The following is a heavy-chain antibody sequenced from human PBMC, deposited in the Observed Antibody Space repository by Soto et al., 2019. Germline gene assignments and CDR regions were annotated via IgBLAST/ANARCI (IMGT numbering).Heavy chain of an antibody. D-gene: IGHD3-22*01. J-gene: IGHJ5*02. CDR3: ARDDDYYDSSGYINWFDP. CDR1: GFTFSDYY. V-gene: IGHV3-11*01. Sequence: SLRLSCAASGFTFSDYYMSWIRQAPGKGLEWVSYISSSGSTIYYADSVKGRFTISRDNAKNSLYLQMNSLRAEDTAVYYCARDDDYYDSSGYINWFDPWGQGTLVTVSS. CDR2: ISSSGSTI.